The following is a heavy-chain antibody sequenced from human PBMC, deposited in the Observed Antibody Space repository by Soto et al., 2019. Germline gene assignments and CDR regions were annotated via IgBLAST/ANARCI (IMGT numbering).Heavy chain of an antibody. Sequence: ASVKVSCKASGYTFTGNSLHWVRQAPGQGLEWMGWINPNNGGTNYAQKFQGWVTMTRDTSISTAYMELSRLRSDDTAVYYCARDHTIYPPYYGMDVWGQGTTVTVSS. V-gene: IGHV1-2*04. D-gene: IGHD3-9*01. J-gene: IGHJ6*02. CDR1: GYTFTGNS. CDR3: ARDHTIYPPYYGMDV. CDR2: INPNNGGT.